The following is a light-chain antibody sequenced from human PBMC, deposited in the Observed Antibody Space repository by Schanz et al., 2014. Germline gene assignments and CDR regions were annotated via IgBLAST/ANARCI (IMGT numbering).Light chain of an antibody. CDR2: GAS. CDR3: HQYGSSPIT. CDR1: QSVNSY. J-gene: IGKJ5*01. Sequence: EIVLTQSPATLSLSPGERATLSCRASQSVNSYLVWYQQKVGQAPRLLIYGASSRATGIPDRFSGSGSGTDFTLTISRLEPEDFAVYYCHQYGSSPITFGQGTRLEIK. V-gene: IGKV3-20*01.